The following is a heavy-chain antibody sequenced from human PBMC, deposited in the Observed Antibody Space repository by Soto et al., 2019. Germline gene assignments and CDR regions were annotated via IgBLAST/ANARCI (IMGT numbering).Heavy chain of an antibody. CDR1: GFTFSTYG. CDR3: ARDLGAFNYGSAYFDY. Sequence: LRLSCAPSGFTFSTYGMHWVRQAPGKGLEWVAVIWYDGSNQYYADSVKGRFTISRDNSKNMLYLQMNSLRAEDTAVYYCARDLGAFNYGSAYFDYWGQGTPVTVSS. D-gene: IGHD3-10*01. CDR2: IWYDGSNQ. J-gene: IGHJ4*02. V-gene: IGHV3-33*01.